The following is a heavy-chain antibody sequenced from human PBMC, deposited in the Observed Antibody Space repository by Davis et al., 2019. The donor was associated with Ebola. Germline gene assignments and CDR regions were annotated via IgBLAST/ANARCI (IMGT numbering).Heavy chain of an antibody. J-gene: IGHJ6*02. V-gene: IGHV1-69*06. D-gene: IGHD3-10*01. CDR2: IIPIFGTA. CDR1: GGTFSSYA. CDR3: ARDAQPFGIRYGMDV. Sequence: SVKVSCKASGGTFSSYAINWVRQAPGQGLEWMGRIIPIFGTANYAQKFQGRVTITADKSTSTAYIELSSLRSEDTAVYYCARDAQPFGIRYGMDVWGQGTTVTVSS.